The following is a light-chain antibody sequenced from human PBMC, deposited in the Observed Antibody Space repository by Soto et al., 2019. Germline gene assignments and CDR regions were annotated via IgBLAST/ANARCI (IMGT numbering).Light chain of an antibody. CDR3: SSYRSGSNLV. V-gene: IGLV2-14*03. J-gene: IGLJ2*01. CDR1: SSDSGGANY. CDR2: DVN. Sequence: QSALTQPASVSGSPGQSITISCTGTSSDSGGANYVSWYQQHPGKAPKLMIYDVNNRPSGISNLFSGSKSGNTASLTITGFQAEDDADYYCSSYRSGSNLVFGGGTKVTVL.